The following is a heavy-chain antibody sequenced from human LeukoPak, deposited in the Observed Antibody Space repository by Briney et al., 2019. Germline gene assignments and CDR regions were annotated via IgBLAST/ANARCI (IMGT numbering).Heavy chain of an antibody. J-gene: IGHJ4*02. CDR2: IYYSGST. V-gene: IGHV4-59*01. D-gene: IGHD1-26*01. Sequence: PSETLSLTCTVSGGSISSYYWSWIRQPPGKGLEWLGYIYYSGSTNYNPSLKSLVTISVDTSKNQFSLKLSSVTAADTAVYYCARGDSGSYYGGVPDYFDYWGQGTLVTVSS. CDR3: ARGDSGSYYGGVPDYFDY. CDR1: GGSISSYY.